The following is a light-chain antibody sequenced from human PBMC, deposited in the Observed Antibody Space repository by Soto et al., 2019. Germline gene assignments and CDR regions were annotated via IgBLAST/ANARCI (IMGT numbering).Light chain of an antibody. CDR1: QTVGRN. Sequence: EIVMTQSPTSLSVSPGERAILSCRASQTVGRNLAWYQQKPGQAPRLLIHTASTRAPGIPARFSGSGSGTEFTLSVSSLQAEEFAIYYCQQYNNWPRTFGQVTKVDIK. J-gene: IGKJ1*01. CDR3: QQYNNWPRT. V-gene: IGKV3-15*01. CDR2: TAS.